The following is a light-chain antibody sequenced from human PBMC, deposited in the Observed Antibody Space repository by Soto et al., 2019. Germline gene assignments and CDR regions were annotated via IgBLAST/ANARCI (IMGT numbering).Light chain of an antibody. CDR2: SSS. J-gene: IGKJ1*01. Sequence: ELVLTQSPGTLSLSPGDRATLSCRASQSVRRTYLAWYQQRPGQAPRLLIYSSSSRASGIPDRFSGSGSGTDFTLTISRLEPEDFAVYYCQQYRTAPPTWTFGQGTKVEIK. CDR3: QQYRTAPPTWT. CDR1: QSVRRTY. V-gene: IGKV3-20*01.